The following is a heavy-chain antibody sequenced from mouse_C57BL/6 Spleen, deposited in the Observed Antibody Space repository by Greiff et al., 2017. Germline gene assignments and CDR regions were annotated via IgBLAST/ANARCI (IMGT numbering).Heavy chain of an antibody. CDR1: GFSLSTSGMG. D-gene: IGHD2-10*01. J-gene: IGHJ3*01. CDR2: IYWDDDK. V-gene: IGHV8-12*01. CDR3: ARAYYGNPLAY. Sequence: QVTLKVSGPGLLQPSQTLSLSCSFSGFSLSTSGMGVSWIRQPSGKGLVWLAHIYWDDDKRDNPSLKSRLTISKDTSRNQVFRKITSVDTADTATYYCARAYYGNPLAYGGQVTLVTVSA.